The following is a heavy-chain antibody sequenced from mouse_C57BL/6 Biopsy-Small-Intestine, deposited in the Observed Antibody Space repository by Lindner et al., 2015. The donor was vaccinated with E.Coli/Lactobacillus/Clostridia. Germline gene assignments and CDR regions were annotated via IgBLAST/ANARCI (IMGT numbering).Heavy chain of an antibody. CDR2: ISDGGSYT. Sequence: VQLQESGGGLVKPGGSLKLSCAASGFTFSSYAMSWVRQTPEKRLEWVATISDGGSYTYYPDNVKGRFTISRDNAKNNLYLQMGHLKSEDTAMYYCARDGTGSSYWYFDVWGTGTTVTVPS. V-gene: IGHV5-4*01. D-gene: IGHD1-1*01. J-gene: IGHJ1*03. CDR3: ARDGTGSSYWYFDV. CDR1: GFTFSSYA.